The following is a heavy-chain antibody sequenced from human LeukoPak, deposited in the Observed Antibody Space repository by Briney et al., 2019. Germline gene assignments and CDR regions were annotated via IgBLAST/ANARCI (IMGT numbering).Heavy chain of an antibody. CDR3: AGPSSGWYEFYFQH. D-gene: IGHD6-19*01. CDR2: IYYSGST. Sequence: PSETLSLTCTVSGGSISSYYWSWIRQPPGKGLEWIGYIYYSGSTNYNPSLKSRVTISVDTSKNQFSLKLSSVTAADTAVYYCAGPSSGWYEFYFQHWGQGTLXTVSS. V-gene: IGHV4-59*08. J-gene: IGHJ1*01. CDR1: GGSISSYY.